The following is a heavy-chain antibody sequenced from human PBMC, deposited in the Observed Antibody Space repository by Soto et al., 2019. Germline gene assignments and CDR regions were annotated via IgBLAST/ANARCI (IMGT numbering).Heavy chain of an antibody. CDR3: ARDQDGSGSYYNGGFDP. J-gene: IGHJ5*02. CDR2: ISSSGSTI. Sequence: RLSCAASGFTFSSYEMNWVRQAPGKGLEWVSYISSSGSTIYYADSVKGRFTISRDNAKNSLYLQMNSLRAEGTAVYYCARDQDGSGSYYNGGFDPWGQGTLVTVSS. V-gene: IGHV3-48*03. D-gene: IGHD3-10*01. CDR1: GFTFSSYE.